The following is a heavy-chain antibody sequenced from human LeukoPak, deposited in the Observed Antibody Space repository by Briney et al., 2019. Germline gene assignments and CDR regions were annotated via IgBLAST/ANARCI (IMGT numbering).Heavy chain of an antibody. Sequence: PGGSLRLSCAASGFTFDDYAMHWVRQAPGKGLEWVSGISWNSGSIGYADSVKGRFTISRDNAKNSLYLQMNSLRAEDTALYYCAKGGRVLGGYNLFDYWGQGTLVTVSS. V-gene: IGHV3-9*01. CDR2: ISWNSGSI. D-gene: IGHD5-24*01. CDR1: GFTFDDYA. CDR3: AKGGRVLGGYNLFDY. J-gene: IGHJ4*02.